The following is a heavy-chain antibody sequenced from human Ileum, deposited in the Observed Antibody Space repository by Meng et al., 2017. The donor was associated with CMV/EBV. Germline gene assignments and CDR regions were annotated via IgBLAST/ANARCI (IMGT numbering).Heavy chain of an antibody. CDR2: ISSSSSYI. Sequence: GGPLRLSCAASGFTFSSYSMNWVRQAPGKGLEWVSSISSSSSYIYYADSVKGRFTISRDNAKNSLYLQMNSLRAEDTAVYYCARSIAAAAMRWFDPWGQGTPVTVSS. J-gene: IGHJ5*02. V-gene: IGHV3-21*01. CDR1: GFTFSSYS. CDR3: ARSIAAAAMRWFDP. D-gene: IGHD6-13*01.